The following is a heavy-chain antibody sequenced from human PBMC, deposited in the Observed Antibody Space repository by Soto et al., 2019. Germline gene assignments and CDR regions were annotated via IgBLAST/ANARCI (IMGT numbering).Heavy chain of an antibody. CDR2: IRYDGSNK. CDR3: ARDRTPSSGWYSPRLLGYFDY. CDR1: GFTFSSYG. V-gene: IGHV3-33*01. D-gene: IGHD6-19*01. J-gene: IGHJ4*02. Sequence: PGGSLRLSCAASGFTFSSYGMHWVRQAPGKGLEWVAVIRYDGSNKYYADSVKGRFTISRDNSKNTLYLQMNSLRAEDTAVYYCARDRTPSSGWYSPRLLGYFDYWGQGTLVTVSS.